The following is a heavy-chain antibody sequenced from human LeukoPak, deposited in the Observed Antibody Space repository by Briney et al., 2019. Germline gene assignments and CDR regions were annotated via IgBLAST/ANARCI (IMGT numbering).Heavy chain of an antibody. CDR1: GYTFTSYY. Sequence: ASVKVSCKASGYTFTSYYMHWVRQAPGQGLEWMGIINPSGGSTSYAQKFQGRVTMTRDTSTSTVSMELSSLRSEDTAVYYCARAVNYYDSSGYYYGELYYYGMDVWGQGTTVTVSS. V-gene: IGHV1-46*01. J-gene: IGHJ6*02. D-gene: IGHD3-22*01. CDR3: ARAVNYYDSSGYYYGELYYYGMDV. CDR2: INPSGGST.